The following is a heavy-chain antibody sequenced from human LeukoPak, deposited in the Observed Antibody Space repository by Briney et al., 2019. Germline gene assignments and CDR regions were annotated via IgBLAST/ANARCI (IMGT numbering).Heavy chain of an antibody. CDR3: ARGAWYSSAYTALHYFDY. CDR1: GFTFSTYW. CDR2: IRQDGGEA. D-gene: IGHD6-19*01. V-gene: IGHV3-7*03. J-gene: IGHJ4*02. Sequence: GGSLRLSCAASGFTFSTYWMTWVRQAPGKGLEWVANIRQDGGEAYYVDSVKGRFTISRDNAKTSVYLQMNSLRAEDTAVYYCARGAWYSSAYTALHYFDYWGQGTLVTVSS.